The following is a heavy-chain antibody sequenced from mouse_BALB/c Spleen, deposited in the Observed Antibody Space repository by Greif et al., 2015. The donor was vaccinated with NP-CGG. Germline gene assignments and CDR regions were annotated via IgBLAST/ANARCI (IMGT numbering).Heavy chain of an antibody. CDR2: IYPGDGDT. V-gene: IGHV1-80*01. CDR1: GYAFSSYW. J-gene: IGHJ1*01. Sequence: VKLMESGAELVRPGSSVKISCKASGYAFSSYWMNWVKQRPGQGLEWIGQIYPGDGDTNYNGKFKGKATLTADKSSSTAYMQLSSLTSEDSAVYFCARSGGYGYFDVWGAGTTVTVSS. CDR3: ARSGGYGYFDV. D-gene: IGHD3-1*01.